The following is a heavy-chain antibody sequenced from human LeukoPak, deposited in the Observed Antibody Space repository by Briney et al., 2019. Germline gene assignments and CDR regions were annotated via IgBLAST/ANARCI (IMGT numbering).Heavy chain of an antibody. J-gene: IGHJ3*02. D-gene: IGHD5-24*01. CDR3: ARHLERWLQLSPCAFDI. V-gene: IGHV4-4*09. CDR1: GGSISSYY. CDR2: IYTSGST. Sequence: SETLSLTCTVSGGSISSYYWSWIRPPPGKGLEWIGYIYTSGSTNYNPSLKSRVTISVDTSKNQFSLKLSSVTAADTAVYYCARHLERWLQLSPCAFDIWGQGTMVTVSS.